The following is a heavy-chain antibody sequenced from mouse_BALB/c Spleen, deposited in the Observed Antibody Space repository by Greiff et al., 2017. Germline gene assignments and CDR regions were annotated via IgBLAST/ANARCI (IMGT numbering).Heavy chain of an antibody. D-gene: IGHD1-1*01. V-gene: IGHV5-6-3*01. CDR2: INSNGGST. CDR3: AREATVVAGGYYFDY. Sequence: EVKLVESGGGLVQPGGSLKLSCAASGFTFSSYGMSWVRQTPDKRLELVATINSNGGSTYYPDSVKGRFTISRDNAKNTLYLQMSSLKSEDTAMYYCAREATVVAGGYYFDYWGQGTTLTVSS. J-gene: IGHJ2*01. CDR1: GFTFSSYG.